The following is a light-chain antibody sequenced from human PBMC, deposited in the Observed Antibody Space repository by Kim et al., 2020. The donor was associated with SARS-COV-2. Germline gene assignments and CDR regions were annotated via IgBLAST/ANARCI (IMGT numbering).Light chain of an antibody. V-gene: IGLV3-19*01. CDR3: NSRDSSGNHLVV. CDR1: SLRSYY. Sequence: SSELTQDPAVSVALGQTVRITCQGDSLRSYYASWYQQKPGQAPVLVIYGKNNRPSGIPDRFSGSSSGNTASLTITGAQAEDEADYYCNSRDSSGNHLVVFGTGTKVIVL. CDR2: GKN. J-gene: IGLJ1*01.